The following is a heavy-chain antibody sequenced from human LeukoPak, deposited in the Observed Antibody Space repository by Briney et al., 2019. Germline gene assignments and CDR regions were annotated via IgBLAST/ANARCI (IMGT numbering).Heavy chain of an antibody. V-gene: IGHV4-39*01. J-gene: IGHJ4*02. CDR1: GGSISSSSYY. Sequence: SETLSLTCTVSGGSISSSSYYWGWIRQPPGKGLELIGSFYYGGSTYYNPSLKSRLTISVDTSKSQLSLKLTSVTAADTAVYYCARTMLIVGATTFDYWGQGTLVTISS. CDR3: ARTMLIVGATTFDY. CDR2: FYYGGST. D-gene: IGHD1-26*01.